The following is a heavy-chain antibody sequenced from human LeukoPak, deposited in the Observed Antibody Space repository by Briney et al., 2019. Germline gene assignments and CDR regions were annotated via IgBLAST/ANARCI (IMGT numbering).Heavy chain of an antibody. CDR3: ARDRDSGDYYDSSGYFGY. Sequence: GGSLRLYCAASGFTVSSNYMSWVRQAPGKGLEWVSVIYSGGSTYYADSVKGRFTISRDNSKNTLYLQMNSLRAEGTAVYYCARDRDSGDYYDSSGYFGYWGQGTLVTVSS. CDR2: IYSGGST. CDR1: GFTVSSNY. D-gene: IGHD3-22*01. V-gene: IGHV3-66*01. J-gene: IGHJ4*02.